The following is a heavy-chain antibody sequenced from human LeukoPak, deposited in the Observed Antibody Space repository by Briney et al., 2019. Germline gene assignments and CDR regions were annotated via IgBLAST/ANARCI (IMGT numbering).Heavy chain of an antibody. D-gene: IGHD3-9*01. V-gene: IGHV3-23*01. Sequence: GGSLRLSCAASGFTFSSYAMSWVRQAPGKGLEWVSAISGSGGSTYYADSVKGRFTISRDNSKNTLYLQMDSLRAEDTAVYYCATHIVLRYFDWLDESDYWGQGTLVTVSS. CDR3: ATHIVLRYFDWLDESDY. CDR1: GFTFSSYA. J-gene: IGHJ4*02. CDR2: ISGSGGST.